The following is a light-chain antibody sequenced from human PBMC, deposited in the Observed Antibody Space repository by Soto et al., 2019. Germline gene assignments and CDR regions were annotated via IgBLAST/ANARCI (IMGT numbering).Light chain of an antibody. CDR1: QSITTY. Sequence: DIQMTQSPSSLSVSVGDRVTITCRASQSITTYLNWYQQKPGKAPKFVIYGASSLQSGVPSRFSGSGAGTDFTLTISSLQPEDVATYFCQQSYTTPYTFGQGTKLEIK. CDR3: QQSYTTPYT. J-gene: IGKJ2*01. V-gene: IGKV1-39*01. CDR2: GAS.